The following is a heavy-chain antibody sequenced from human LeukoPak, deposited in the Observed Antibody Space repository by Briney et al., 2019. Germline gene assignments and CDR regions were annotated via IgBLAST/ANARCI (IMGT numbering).Heavy chain of an antibody. CDR2: MSSSPTYI. CDR3: AKPGYSSSLSN. CDR1: GFTVSSYN. Sequence: PGGSLRLSCAVSGFTVSSYNMNWVRQAPGKGLEWVSSMSSSPTYIYYADSVKGRFTISRDSARNSLYLQMNSLRAEDTAVYYCAKPGYSSSLSNWGQGTLVTVSS. D-gene: IGHD2-2*01. J-gene: IGHJ4*02. V-gene: IGHV3-21*01.